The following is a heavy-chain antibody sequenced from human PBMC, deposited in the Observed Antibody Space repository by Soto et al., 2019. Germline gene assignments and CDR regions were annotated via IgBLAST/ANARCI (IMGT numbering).Heavy chain of an antibody. D-gene: IGHD7-27*01. CDR3: ARVSNWVWGRNFYIMDV. V-gene: IGHV3-48*02. CDR2: IGTSSSIK. CDR1: GFTFSGYN. J-gene: IGHJ6*01. Sequence: EVQLVESGGALVHPGGSLRLSCVASGFTFSGYNLNWGRQAPGKGLEWVSYIGTSSSIKYYADSVKGRFAISRDNAKNSLYLQMNSLREEDTALYYCARVSNWVWGRNFYIMDVWGQGTTVIVSS.